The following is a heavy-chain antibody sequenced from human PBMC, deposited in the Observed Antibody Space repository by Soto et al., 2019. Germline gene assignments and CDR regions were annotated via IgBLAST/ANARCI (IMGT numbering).Heavy chain of an antibody. D-gene: IGHD3-22*01. J-gene: IGHJ3*02. Sequence: GGSLRLSCAASGFTFSSYWMSWVRQAPGKGLEWVANIKQDGSEKYYVDSVKGRFTISRDNAKNSLYLQMNSLRAEDTAVYYCARYYYDSNDAFDIWGQGTMVTVSS. CDR3: ARYYYDSNDAFDI. CDR2: IKQDGSEK. CDR1: GFTFSSYW. V-gene: IGHV3-7*05.